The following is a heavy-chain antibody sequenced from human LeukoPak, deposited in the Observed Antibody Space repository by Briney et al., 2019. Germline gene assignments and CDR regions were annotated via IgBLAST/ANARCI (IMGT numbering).Heavy chain of an antibody. CDR2: ISYDGSNK. J-gene: IGHJ4*02. Sequence: GGSLRLSCAASGFTFSSYGMHWVRQAPGKGLEWVAVISYDGSNKYYADSVKGRFTISRDNSKNTLYLQMNSLRAEDTAVYYCSRGGIAAAGAYLDYWDQGTLVTASS. V-gene: IGHV3-30*03. CDR3: SRGGIAAAGAYLDY. CDR1: GFTFSSYG. D-gene: IGHD6-13*01.